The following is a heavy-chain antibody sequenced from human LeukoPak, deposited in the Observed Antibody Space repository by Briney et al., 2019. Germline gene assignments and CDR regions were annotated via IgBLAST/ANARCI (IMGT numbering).Heavy chain of an antibody. CDR2: ISSSSSYI. CDR3: SRGIHRMDYDSSGYYHY. D-gene: IGHD3-22*01. V-gene: IGHV3-21*01. CDR1: GFTFSSYS. Sequence: GGSLRLSCAASGFTFSSYSMNWVRQAPGKGLEWVSSISSSSSYIYYADSVKGRFTISRDNAKNSLYLQMNSLRAEDTAVFYCSRGIHRMDYDSSGYYHYWGQGTLVTVSS. J-gene: IGHJ4*02.